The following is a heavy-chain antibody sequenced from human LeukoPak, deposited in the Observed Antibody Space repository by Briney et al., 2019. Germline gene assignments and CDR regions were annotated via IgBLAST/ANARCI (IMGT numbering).Heavy chain of an antibody. D-gene: IGHD6-13*01. CDR1: GDSINNFY. CDR3: ARGYKPASGKDSAFDI. Sequence: PSETLSLTCTVSGDSINNFYWSWIRQPAGKGLEWIGRVYSSGTTDYNPSLKSQVSMSVDTSSNQFSLRLSSMTAADTALYYCARGYKPASGKDSAFDIWGQGTMVTVSS. J-gene: IGHJ3*02. CDR2: VYSSGTT. V-gene: IGHV4-4*07.